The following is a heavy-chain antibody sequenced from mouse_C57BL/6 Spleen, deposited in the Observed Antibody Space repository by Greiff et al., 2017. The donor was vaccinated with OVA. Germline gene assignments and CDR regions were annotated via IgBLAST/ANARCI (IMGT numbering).Heavy chain of an antibody. V-gene: IGHV1-69*01. D-gene: IGHD3-2*02. Sequence: VQLQQPGAELVMPGASVKLSCKASGYTFTSYWMHWVKQRPGQGLEWIGEIDPSDSYTNYNQKFKGKSTLTVDKSSSTAYMQLSSLTAEDSAVYYCARSEDSSGPPFAYWGQGTLVTVSA. CDR3: ARSEDSSGPPFAY. J-gene: IGHJ3*01. CDR2: IDPSDSYT. CDR1: GYTFTSYW.